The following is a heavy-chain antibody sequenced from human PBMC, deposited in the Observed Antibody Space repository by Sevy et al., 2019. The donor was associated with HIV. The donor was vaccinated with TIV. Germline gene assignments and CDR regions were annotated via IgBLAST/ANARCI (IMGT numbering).Heavy chain of an antibody. CDR3: ASQRGGYERLYYFDS. V-gene: IGHV3-48*01. Sequence: GSLRLSCVASGFTYSMNWVRQAPGKGLEWVSYISDSSATIQYADSVKGRFTISRDNAKNSLYLQMNTLRAEDTAVYYCASQRGGYERLYYFDSWGQGTLVTVSS. CDR1: GFTYS. D-gene: IGHD5-12*01. J-gene: IGHJ4*02. CDR2: ISDSSATI.